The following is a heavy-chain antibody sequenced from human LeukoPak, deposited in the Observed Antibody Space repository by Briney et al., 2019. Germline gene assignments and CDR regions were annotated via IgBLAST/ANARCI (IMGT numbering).Heavy chain of an antibody. Sequence: ASVKVSCKASGYTFTNYGITWVRQAPGQGLEWMGWISAKKGNTNYAQKLQGRVTMTTDTSTSTAYMELRSLRSDDTAMYYCARDRRDNWNGDAFDIWGQGTMVTVSS. CDR2: ISAKKGNT. J-gene: IGHJ3*02. V-gene: IGHV1-18*01. CDR1: GYTFTNYG. D-gene: IGHD1-1*01. CDR3: ARDRRDNWNGDAFDI.